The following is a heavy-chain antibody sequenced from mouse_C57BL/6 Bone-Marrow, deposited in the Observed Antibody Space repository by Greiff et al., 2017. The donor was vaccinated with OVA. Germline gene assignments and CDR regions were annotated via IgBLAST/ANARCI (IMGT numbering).Heavy chain of an antibody. D-gene: IGHD1-1*01. J-gene: IGHJ2*01. CDR3: ARITTVVARFDY. Sequence: QVQLQQPGAELVKPGASVKLSCKASGYTFTSYWMQWVKQRPGQGLEWIGEIDPSDSYTNYNQKFKGKATLTVDTSSSTAYMQLSSLTSEDSAVYYCARITTVVARFDYWGQGTTLTVSS. CDR1: GYTFTSYW. V-gene: IGHV1-50*01. CDR2: IDPSDSYT.